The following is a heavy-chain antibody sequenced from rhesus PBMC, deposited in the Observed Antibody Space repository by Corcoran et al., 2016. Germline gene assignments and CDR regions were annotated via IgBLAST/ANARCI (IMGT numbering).Heavy chain of an antibody. D-gene: IGHD2-15*01. CDR2: IQGNGGNT. CDR1: GPPLHIYW. CDR3: ARDRREYHSYGLDS. J-gene: IGHJ6*01. V-gene: IGHV4-80*01. Sequence: QVQVQESGPGLVKPSETLSLTCPVSGPPLHIYWWSWVRHPSGKGLEWIGEIQGNGGNTNYNPSLKSRVTFARDASKNQFYRKMTSVTVADTAVYFCARDRREYHSYGLDSWGQGVVVTVSS.